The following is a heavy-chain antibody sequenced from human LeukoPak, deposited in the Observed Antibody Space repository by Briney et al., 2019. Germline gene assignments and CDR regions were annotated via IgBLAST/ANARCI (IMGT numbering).Heavy chain of an antibody. CDR2: IKSKTDGGTT. CDR1: GFTFSNAW. J-gene: IGHJ4*01. V-gene: IGHV3-15*01. Sequence: GGSLRLSCAASGFTFSNAWMSWVRQAPGKGLEWGGRIKSKTDGGTTDYAAPVKGRFTISRDHSKTTLYLQMNSLKTEDTAVYSCTTEMAYYYDSSGPLTALRDYWGHGTLVTVSS. CDR3: TTEMAYYYDSSGPLTALRDY. D-gene: IGHD3-22*01.